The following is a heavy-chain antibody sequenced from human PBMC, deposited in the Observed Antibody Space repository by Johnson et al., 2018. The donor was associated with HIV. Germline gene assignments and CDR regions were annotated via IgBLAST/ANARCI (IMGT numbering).Heavy chain of an antibody. Sequence: VQLVESGGGVVQPGRSLRLSCAASGFTFSSYWMSWVRQAPGKGLEWVANIKQDGSEKYYVDSVKVRFTISRDNAKNSLYLQMNSLRAEDTAVYYCARDRGAARDAFDIWGQGTMVTVSS. CDR1: GFTFSSYW. D-gene: IGHD6-6*01. CDR2: IKQDGSEK. V-gene: IGHV3-7*05. J-gene: IGHJ3*02. CDR3: ARDRGAARDAFDI.